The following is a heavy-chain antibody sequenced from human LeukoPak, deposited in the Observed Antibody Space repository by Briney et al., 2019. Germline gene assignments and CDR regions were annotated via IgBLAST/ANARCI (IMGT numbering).Heavy chain of an antibody. V-gene: IGHV1-2*02. Sequence: ASVKVSCKASGYTFTRYAVNWVRQAPGQGLEWMGWINPNSGGTNYAQKFQGRVTMTRDTSISTAYMELSRLRSDDTAVYYCARDPYGSGRRGNWFDPWGQGTLVTVSS. CDR1: GYTFTRYA. J-gene: IGHJ5*02. CDR2: INPNSGGT. CDR3: ARDPYGSGRRGNWFDP. D-gene: IGHD3-10*01.